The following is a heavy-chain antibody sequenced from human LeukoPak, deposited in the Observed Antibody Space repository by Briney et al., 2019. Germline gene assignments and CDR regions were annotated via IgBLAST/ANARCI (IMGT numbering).Heavy chain of an antibody. CDR1: GYTFTGYY. Sequence: ASVKVSCKASGYTFTGYYMHWVRQAPGQGLEWMGWINPNSGGTNYAQKFQGRVTMTRDTSTSTVYMELSSLRSEDTAVYYCARGLMIVRNWFDPWGQGTLVTVSS. V-gene: IGHV1-2*02. CDR2: INPNSGGT. CDR3: ARGLMIVRNWFDP. D-gene: IGHD3-22*01. J-gene: IGHJ5*02.